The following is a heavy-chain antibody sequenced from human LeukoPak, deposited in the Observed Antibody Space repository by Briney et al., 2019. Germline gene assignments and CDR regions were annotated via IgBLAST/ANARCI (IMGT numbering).Heavy chain of an antibody. CDR3: ARDASDILTGSNYYMDV. J-gene: IGHJ6*03. CDR1: GGSANTFY. Sequence: SETLSLTCTVSGGSANTFYWSWIRQPAGKGLEWLGRIYTSGSTNYNPSLKSRVTMSVNTSKNQFSLKLSSVTAADTAVYYCARDASDILTGSNYYMDVWGKGTTVTVSS. CDR2: IYTSGST. D-gene: IGHD3-9*01. V-gene: IGHV4-4*07.